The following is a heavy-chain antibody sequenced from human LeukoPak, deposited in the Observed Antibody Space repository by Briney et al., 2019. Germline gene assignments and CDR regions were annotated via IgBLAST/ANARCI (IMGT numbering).Heavy chain of an antibody. CDR3: ARGALKAYYCDY. CDR2: IRYDGSNK. CDR1: GFTFSSYG. Sequence: GGSLRLSCAASGFTFSSYGMHWVHQAPGKGLEWVAFIRYDGSNKYYADSVKGRFTISRDNSKNTVYLQLNSLSAEDTAVYYCARGALKAYYCDYWGQGTPVTVSS. J-gene: IGHJ4*02. V-gene: IGHV3-30*02.